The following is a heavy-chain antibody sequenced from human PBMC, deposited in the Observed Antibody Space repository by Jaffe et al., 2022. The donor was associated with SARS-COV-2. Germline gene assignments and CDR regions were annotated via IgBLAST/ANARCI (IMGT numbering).Heavy chain of an antibody. J-gene: IGHJ4*02. CDR3: ASPPYGNYYYGFHY. V-gene: IGHV4-39*01. CDR1: GGSITSRGFY. CDR2: VYYSGNT. D-gene: IGHD1-26*01. Sequence: QLQLQESGPGLVKPSETLSLTCTVSGGSITSRGFYWAWIRQPPGKGLEWIGVVYYSGNTHYTPSLKSRVTISVDTSKNQFSLKLNSVTAADTAVYYCASPPYGNYYYGFHYWGLGTLVTVSS.